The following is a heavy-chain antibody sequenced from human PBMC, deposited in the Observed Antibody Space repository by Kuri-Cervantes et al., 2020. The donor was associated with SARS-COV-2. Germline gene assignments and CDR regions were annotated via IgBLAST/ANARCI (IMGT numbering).Heavy chain of an antibody. CDR1: GGTFSSYA. Sequence: SVKVSCKASGGTFSSYAIGWVRQAPGQGLEWMGGIIPIFGTANYAQKFQGRVTITADESTSTAYMELSSLRSEDTAVYYCARGGWRTYYYYYMDVWGKGTTVTVSS. V-gene: IGHV1-69*13. CDR3: ARGGWRTYYYYYMDV. J-gene: IGHJ6*03. CDR2: IIPIFGTA. D-gene: IGHD6-19*01.